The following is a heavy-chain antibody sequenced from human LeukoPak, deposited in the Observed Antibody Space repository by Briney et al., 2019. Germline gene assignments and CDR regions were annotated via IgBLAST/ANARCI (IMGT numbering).Heavy chain of an antibody. D-gene: IGHD3-22*01. J-gene: IGHJ4*02. CDR1: GYTFTSYY. V-gene: IGHV1-46*01. CDR2: INPSGGST. CDR3: ARDPPPYGSLVGLDY. Sequence: ASVKVSCKASGYTFTSYYMHWVRQAPGQGLEWMGIINPSGGSTSYAQKFQGRVTMTRDTSTSTVYMELSSLRSEDTAVYYCARDPPPYGSLVGLDYWGQGTLVTVSS.